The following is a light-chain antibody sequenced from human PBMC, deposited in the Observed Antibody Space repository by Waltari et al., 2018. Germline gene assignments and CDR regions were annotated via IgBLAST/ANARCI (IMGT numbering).Light chain of an antibody. CDR1: SSDIGSTY. Sequence: QSVLTQPPSASGTPGQRVTISCSGSSSDIGSTYVYWYQQLPGTAPKLLIYRSNRRPSGFPDRFSGSRSGTSASRAISGLRSEDEADYHCAAWDDSLSGPVFGGGTKLTVL. CDR3: AAWDDSLSGPV. V-gene: IGLV1-47*01. J-gene: IGLJ3*02. CDR2: RSN.